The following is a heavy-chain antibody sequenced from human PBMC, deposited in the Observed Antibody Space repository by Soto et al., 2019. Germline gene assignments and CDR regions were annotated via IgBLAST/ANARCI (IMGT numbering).Heavy chain of an antibody. CDR2: IYSSGST. V-gene: IGHV4-4*07. CDR1: GVSITSYY. J-gene: IGHJ4*02. D-gene: IGHD1-20*01. Sequence: QVQLQESGPGLVKPSETLSLTCTVSGVSITSYYWSWIRQPAGKGLEWIGRIYSSGSTNSNPSLKSRVTMSIDTSKNQFSLILSSVTAADTAVYYCACLYNWNGWSDYWGQGTLVTVSS. CDR3: ACLYNWNGWSDY.